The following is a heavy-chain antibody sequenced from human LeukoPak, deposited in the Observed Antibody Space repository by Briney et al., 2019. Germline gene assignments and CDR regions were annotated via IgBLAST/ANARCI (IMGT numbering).Heavy chain of an antibody. CDR1: GFSFDRYE. CDR2: VSANGATT. Sequence: GGSLRLACAASGFSFDRYEMNWVRRAPGRGLEWISYVSANGATTYYAESVRCRFSISRDNAKPSLSLQMNSLRVEDTAVYYCAIGGEGSGTYFGHWGQGTLVTVFS. V-gene: IGHV3-48*03. J-gene: IGHJ1*01. D-gene: IGHD1-26*01. CDR3: AIGGEGSGTYFGH.